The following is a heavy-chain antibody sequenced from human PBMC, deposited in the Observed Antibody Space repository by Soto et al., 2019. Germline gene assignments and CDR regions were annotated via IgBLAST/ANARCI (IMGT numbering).Heavy chain of an antibody. CDR3: VYSSSLDYYMDV. Sequence: GGSLRLSCAASGFTFDDYAMHWVRQAPGKGLEWVSGISWNSGSIGYADSVKGRFTISRDNAKNSLYLQMNSLRAEDTALYYCVYSSSLDYYMDVWGKGTTVTVSS. V-gene: IGHV3-9*01. J-gene: IGHJ6*03. D-gene: IGHD6-13*01. CDR2: ISWNSGSI. CDR1: GFTFDDYA.